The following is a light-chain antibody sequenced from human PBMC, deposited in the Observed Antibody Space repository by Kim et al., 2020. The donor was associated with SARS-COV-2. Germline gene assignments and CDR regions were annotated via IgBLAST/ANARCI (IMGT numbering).Light chain of an antibody. CDR2: GAF. V-gene: IGKV3-20*01. Sequence: LPPGEMAPLSCGPNQGVGSILFSWYQQKPRQAPRLLIYGAFKRVAGIPDRFSGSGSETDFTLTISRAEPEDFAMYYCQQYGSSPYSFGQGTNLEI. CDR3: QQYGSSPYS. J-gene: IGKJ2*03. CDR1: QGVGSIL.